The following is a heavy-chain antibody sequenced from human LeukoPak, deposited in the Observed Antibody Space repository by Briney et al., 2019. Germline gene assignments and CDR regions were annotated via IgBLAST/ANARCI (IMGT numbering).Heavy chain of an antibody. J-gene: IGHJ4*02. CDR2: IYYSGST. CDR1: GGSISSSSYY. V-gene: IGHV4-39*01. Sequence: SETLSLTCTVSGGSISSSSYYWGWIRQPPGKGLEWIGSIYYSGSTYYNPSLKSRVTISVDTSKNQFSLKLSSVTAADTAVYYCARAHLTVYYFDYWGQGTLVTVSS. CDR3: ARAHLTVYYFDY.